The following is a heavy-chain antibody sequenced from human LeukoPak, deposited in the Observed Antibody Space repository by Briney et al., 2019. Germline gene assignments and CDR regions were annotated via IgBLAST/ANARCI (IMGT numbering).Heavy chain of an antibody. CDR1: GGSISSSSYY. D-gene: IGHD3-22*01. Sequence: SETLSLTCTVSGGSISSSSYYWGWIRQPPGKGLEWIGYIYYSGSTNYNPSLKSRVTISVDTSKNQFSLKLSSVTAADMAVYYCAGGAYDSSGYYGDYWGQGTLVTVSS. CDR2: IYYSGST. V-gene: IGHV4-61*05. CDR3: AGGAYDSSGYYGDY. J-gene: IGHJ4*02.